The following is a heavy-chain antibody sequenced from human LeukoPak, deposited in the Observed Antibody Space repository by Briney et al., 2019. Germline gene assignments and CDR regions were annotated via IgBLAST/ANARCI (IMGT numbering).Heavy chain of an antibody. CDR2: ISSGGST. D-gene: IGHD2-2*01. CDR1: GFTVSSNY. V-gene: IGHV3-53*01. J-gene: IGHJ4*02. CDR3: VSFYETY. Sequence: GGSLRLSCAASGFTVSSNYMSWVRQAPGKGLEWVSVISSGGSTYYADSVKGRFTISKDNAKNTVYLQMNNLRAEDTAVYYCVSFYETYWGRGTLVTVSS.